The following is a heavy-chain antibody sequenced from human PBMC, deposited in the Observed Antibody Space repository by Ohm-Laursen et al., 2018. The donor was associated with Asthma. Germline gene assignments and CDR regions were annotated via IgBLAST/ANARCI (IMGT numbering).Heavy chain of an antibody. J-gene: IGHJ4*02. D-gene: IGHD3-10*01. Sequence: SLRLSCSASGFTFRSYAMHWVRQAPGKGLEWVAVISYDGSNKYYADSVKGRFTISRDNSKNTLYLQMNSLRAEDTAVYYCAKRAGSGSYQPINYWGQGTLVTVSS. V-gene: IGHV3-30*18. CDR3: AKRAGSGSYQPINY. CDR1: GFTFRSYA. CDR2: ISYDGSNK.